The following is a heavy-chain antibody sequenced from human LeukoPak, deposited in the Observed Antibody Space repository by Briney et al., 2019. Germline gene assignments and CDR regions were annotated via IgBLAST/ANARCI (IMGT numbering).Heavy chain of an antibody. D-gene: IGHD7-27*01. Sequence: SETLSLTCTVSGGSISSYYWSWIRQPPGKGLEWIGYIYYSGSTNYNPSLKSRVTMSVDTSKNQFSLKLSSVTAADTAVYYCARKLTGDRFFDIWGQGTMVTVSS. CDR3: ARKLTGDRFFDI. J-gene: IGHJ3*02. CDR2: IYYSGST. V-gene: IGHV4-59*12. CDR1: GGSISSYY.